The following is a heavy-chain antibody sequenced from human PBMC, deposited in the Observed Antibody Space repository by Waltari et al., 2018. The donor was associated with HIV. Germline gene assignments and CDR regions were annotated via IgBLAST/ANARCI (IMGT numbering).Heavy chain of an antibody. CDR2: INHIGKT. D-gene: IGHD3-3*01. J-gene: IGHJ3*02. CDR1: GGSFSGYY. V-gene: IGHV4-34*02. Sequence: QVQLQQWGAGLLKPSETLSLTCAVYGGSFSGYYWRWIRQPQVKGLEWIGEINHIGKTNDNPSLRSRLTISVDTSKHQCSLELSAVPAADTAVYYCARGGKNDFWSAYYGGPFDIWGQGTMVTVSA. CDR3: ARGGKNDFWSAYYGGPFDI.